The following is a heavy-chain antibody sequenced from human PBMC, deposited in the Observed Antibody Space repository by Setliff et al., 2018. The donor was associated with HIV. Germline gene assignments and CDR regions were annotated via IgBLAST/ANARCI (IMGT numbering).Heavy chain of an antibody. V-gene: IGHV4-34*01. CDR1: GGSFSAYY. J-gene: IGHJ4*02. CDR2: INHSGTT. D-gene: IGHD2-8*01. Sequence: SETLSLTCAVFGGSFSAYYWNWIRRTPGKGLEWIGEINHSGTTNYNPSLNSRVTISVDTSKNQFSLKLSSMTAADTAVYYCARGLTDCTIGVCHTLFWDYWGQGTLVTGS. CDR3: ARGLTDCTIGVCHTLFWDY.